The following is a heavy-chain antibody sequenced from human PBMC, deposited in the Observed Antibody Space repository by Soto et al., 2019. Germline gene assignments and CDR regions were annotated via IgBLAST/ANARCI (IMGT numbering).Heavy chain of an antibody. Sequence: QVQLQQWGAGLLKPSETLSLTCAVYGGSFSGYYWSWIRQPPGKGLEWIGEINHSGSTNYNPSLKSRVTISVDTSKNQFSMKLSSVTAADTAVYYCARGPVTSSSDAFDYWGQGTLVTVSS. V-gene: IGHV4-34*01. CDR2: INHSGST. J-gene: IGHJ4*02. CDR1: GGSFSGYY. D-gene: IGHD6-13*01. CDR3: ARGPVTSSSDAFDY.